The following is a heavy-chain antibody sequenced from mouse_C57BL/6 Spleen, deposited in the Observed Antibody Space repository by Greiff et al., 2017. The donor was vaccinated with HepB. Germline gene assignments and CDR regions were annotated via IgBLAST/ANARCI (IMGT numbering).Heavy chain of an antibody. V-gene: IGHV5-4*01. CDR2: ISDGGSYT. Sequence: EVKLVESGGGLVKPGGSLKLSCAASGFTFSSYAMSWVRQTPEKRLEWVATISDGGSYTYYPDNVKGRFTISRDNAKNNLYLQMSHLKSEDTAMYYCARDSSGTVDDWGQGTTLTVSS. J-gene: IGHJ2*01. D-gene: IGHD4-1*01. CDR1: GFTFSSYA. CDR3: ARDSSGTVDD.